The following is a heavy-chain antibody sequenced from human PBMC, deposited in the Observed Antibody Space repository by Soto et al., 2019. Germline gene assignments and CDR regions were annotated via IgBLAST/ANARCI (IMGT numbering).Heavy chain of an antibody. CDR1: GFTFTNYF. CDR3: SAGDGRGGSGFFYYYGMDV. D-gene: IGHD6-25*01. V-gene: IGHV1-46*03. Sequence: QVQLVQSGAEVKKPGASVKVSCKASGFTFTNYFFHWVRQAPRQGVEWMGIISPYDGSTNYVQSLQGRVTTTTDATSRTTYLEQRSMRCEDTAVYYYSAGDGRGGSGFFYYYGMDVWGHGTTVTVSS. CDR2: ISPYDGST. J-gene: IGHJ6*02.